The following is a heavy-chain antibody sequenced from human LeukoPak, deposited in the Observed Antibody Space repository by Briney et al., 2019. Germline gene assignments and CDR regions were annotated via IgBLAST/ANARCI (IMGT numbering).Heavy chain of an antibody. CDR2: VTGSGDAT. D-gene: IGHD6-6*01. CDR3: AKDLAIAARPVFDY. J-gene: IGHJ4*02. V-gene: IGHV3-23*01. CDR1: GFXFSGYA. Sequence: GGSLRLSCGAFGFXFSGYALTWVRQAPGKGLEWVSTVTGSGDATYYADSVKGRFTISSDNSQNMLYLQMNSLRAEDTAPYYCAKDLAIAARPVFDYWGRGTLVTVSS.